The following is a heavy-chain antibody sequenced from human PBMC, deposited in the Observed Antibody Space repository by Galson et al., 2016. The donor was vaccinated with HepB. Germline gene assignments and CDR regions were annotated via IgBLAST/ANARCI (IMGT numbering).Heavy chain of an antibody. CDR2: IKQDGSEK. J-gene: IGHJ6*02. CDR1: GFTFSSYW. Sequence: SLRLSCAASGFTFSSYWMSWVRQAPGKGLEWVANIKQDGSEKYYVDSVKGRFTISRDNAKNSLYLQMNSLRAEDTAVYYCARRGSSGWLNYYYYGMDVWGQGTTVTVSS. CDR3: ARRGSSGWLNYYYYGMDV. V-gene: IGHV3-7*05. D-gene: IGHD6-19*01.